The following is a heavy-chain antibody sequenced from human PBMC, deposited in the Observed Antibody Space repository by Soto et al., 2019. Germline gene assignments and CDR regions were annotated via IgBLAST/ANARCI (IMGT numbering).Heavy chain of an antibody. CDR3: ARCRDAFGFDS. Sequence: QVQLQESGPGLVEPSQTLSLTCCVSGGFISRGGYYWSWIRQFPGKGLEWIWYVHYRGSTYYNLSLKSRGSISVDMSKNQLSLNLTSVTAADTAVYYCARCRDAFGFDSWGQGTLVTVSS. D-gene: IGHD2-2*01. CDR1: GGFISRGGYY. V-gene: IGHV4-31*03. CDR2: VHYRGST. J-gene: IGHJ4*02.